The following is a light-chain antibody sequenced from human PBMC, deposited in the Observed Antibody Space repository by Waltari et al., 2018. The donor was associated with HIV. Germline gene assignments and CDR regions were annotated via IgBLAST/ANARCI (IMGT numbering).Light chain of an antibody. Sequence: EIVLTQSPGTLSLSPGDRAPLSCRASQSVSSSYLAWYQQTPGQAPRLLIYGASSRATGIPDRFSGSGSGTDFTLTISRLEPEDFAVYYCQQYGSSPPYTFGQGTKLEIK. CDR1: QSVSSSY. CDR3: QQYGSSPPYT. CDR2: GAS. J-gene: IGKJ2*01. V-gene: IGKV3-20*01.